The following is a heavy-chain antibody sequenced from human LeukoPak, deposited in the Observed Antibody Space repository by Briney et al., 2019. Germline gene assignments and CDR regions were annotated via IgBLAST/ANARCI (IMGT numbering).Heavy chain of an antibody. CDR1: GYSFTSYW. CDR3: ARDKGPTTGTTLGDY. CDR2: IYPGDSDT. D-gene: IGHD1-1*01. J-gene: IGHJ4*02. V-gene: IGHV5-51*01. Sequence: GESLKISCKGSGYSFTSYWIGWVRQMPGKGLEWMGIIYPGDSDTRYSPSFQGQVTISADKSISTAYLQWSSLKASDTAMYYCARDKGPTTGTTLGDYWGKGTLVTVSS.